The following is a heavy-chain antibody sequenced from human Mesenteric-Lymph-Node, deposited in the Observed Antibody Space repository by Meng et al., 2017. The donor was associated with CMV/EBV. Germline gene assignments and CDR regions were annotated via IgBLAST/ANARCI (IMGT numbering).Heavy chain of an antibody. CDR1: GHTFTGYY. V-gene: IGHV1-2*02. CDR2: INPNSGGT. D-gene: IGHD4-23*01. Sequence: NASGHTFTGYYMHRVRPAPGPGLEWMGWINPNSGGTNYAQKFQCRVTLTRDTSISTAYMELSRLRSDDTAVYYCARFDYGGNSGWFDPWGQGTLVTVSS. CDR3: ARFDYGGNSGWFDP. J-gene: IGHJ5*02.